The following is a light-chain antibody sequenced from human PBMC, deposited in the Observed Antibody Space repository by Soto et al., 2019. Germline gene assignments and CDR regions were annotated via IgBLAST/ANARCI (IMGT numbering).Light chain of an antibody. V-gene: IGKV1-9*01. Sequence: QLTQSPSSLSASVGDRVAITCRASEGISSYLAWYQEKPGKVPKLLIDTASTLQNGVPSRFSGSGSGTDFTLTISSLQPEDFATYYGLQLKRDPLTFGGGTRVEIK. J-gene: IGKJ4*01. CDR3: LQLKRDPLT. CDR2: TAS. CDR1: EGISSY.